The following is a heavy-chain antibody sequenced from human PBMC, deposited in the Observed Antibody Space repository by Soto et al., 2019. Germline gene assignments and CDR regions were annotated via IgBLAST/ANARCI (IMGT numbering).Heavy chain of an antibody. CDR1: VVSISSGGYY. CDR2: IYYSGST. D-gene: IGHD3-22*01. J-gene: IGHJ4*02. CDR3: AREVSDKTYYYDSSGYYAYFEY. V-gene: IGHV4-31*03. Sequence: SETLSLTCTVSVVSISSGGYYCSWIRQHPWKGLEWIGYIYYSGSTYYNPSLKSRVTISVDTSKNQFSLKLSSVTAADTAVYYCAREVSDKTYYYDSSGYYAYFEYWGQGTLVTVSS.